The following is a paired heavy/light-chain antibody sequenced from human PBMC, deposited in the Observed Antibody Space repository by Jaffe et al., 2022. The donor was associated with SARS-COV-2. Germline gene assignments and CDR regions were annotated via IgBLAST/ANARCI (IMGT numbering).Heavy chain of an antibody. J-gene: IGHJ4*02. Sequence: EVQLLESGGGLVQPGGSLRLSCAASGFIFSNFAMTWVRQVPGKGLEWVSGLTPGGDSTYYANSVKGRFTISRDNSKNTLYLQMNSLRAEDTALYYCAKDFIRGGSGYYFDYWGLGTLVTVSS. CDR3: AKDFIRGGSGYYFDY. D-gene: IGHD2-15*01. CDR1: GFIFSNFA. CDR2: LTPGGDST. V-gene: IGHV3-23*01.
Light chain of an antibody. Sequence: EIVLTQSPGTLSLSPGERATLSCRASQSVGTRYLAWYQQKPGQAPRLLIYGASSRATGFPDRFSGSGSGTDFTLTISRLEPEDFAVYYCQQYDSSLITFGQGTRLEIK. V-gene: IGKV3-20*01. CDR3: QQYDSSLIT. CDR1: QSVGTRY. J-gene: IGKJ5*01. CDR2: GAS.